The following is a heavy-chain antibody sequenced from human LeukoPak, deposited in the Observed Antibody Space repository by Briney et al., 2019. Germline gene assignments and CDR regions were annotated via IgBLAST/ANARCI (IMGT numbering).Heavy chain of an antibody. CDR1: GFTFSSYW. CDR2: IKQDGSEK. Sequence: GGSLRLSCAASGFTFSSYWMSWVRQAPGKGLEWVANIKQDGSEKYYVDSVKGRFTISRDNAKNSLYLQMNSLRAEDTAVYYCARGQTSSSSWYSYHYYMDVWGKGTTVTISS. J-gene: IGHJ6*03. CDR3: ARGQTSSSSWYSYHYYMDV. V-gene: IGHV3-7*01. D-gene: IGHD6-13*01.